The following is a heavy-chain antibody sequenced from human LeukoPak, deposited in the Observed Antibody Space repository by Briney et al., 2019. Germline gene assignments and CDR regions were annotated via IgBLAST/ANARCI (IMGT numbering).Heavy chain of an antibody. CDR1: GGSISSYY. V-gene: IGHV4-59*12. Sequence: SETLSLTCTVSGGSISSYYWSWIRQPPGKGLEWIGYIYYSGSTNYNPSLKSRVTISVDTSKNQFSLKPSSVTAADTAVYYCARSLDQVLNFDYWGQGTLVTVSS. D-gene: IGHD3-3*02. J-gene: IGHJ4*02. CDR2: IYYSGST. CDR3: ARSLDQVLNFDY.